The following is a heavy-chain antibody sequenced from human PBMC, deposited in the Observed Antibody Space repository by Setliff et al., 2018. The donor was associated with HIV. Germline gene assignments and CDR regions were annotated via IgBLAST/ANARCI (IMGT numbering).Heavy chain of an antibody. CDR1: GMSVSGYY. CDR3: ARDHELGAFDL. Sequence: NLSETLSLTCRVSGMSVSGYYWSWIRQSPGKGLEWIGYIYHTGTTSYNPSLKSRVTIQIDRSNNHFSLNLRSATTADTAVYFCARDHELGAFDLWGQGAMVTVSS. J-gene: IGHJ3*01. CDR2: IYHTGTT. D-gene: IGHD1-26*01. V-gene: IGHV4-59*02.